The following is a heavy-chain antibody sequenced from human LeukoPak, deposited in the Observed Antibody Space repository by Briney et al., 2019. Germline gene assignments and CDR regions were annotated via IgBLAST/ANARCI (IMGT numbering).Heavy chain of an antibody. CDR3: ARVKYYYGSGSPYFDY. CDR1: GYTFTGYY. CDR2: INPNSGGT. D-gene: IGHD3-10*01. J-gene: IGHJ4*02. Sequence: ASVKVSCKASGYTFTGYYMHWVRQAPGQGLEWMGWINPNSGGTNYAQKFQGRVTMTRDTSISTAYMELSRLRSDDTAVYYCARVKYYYGSGSPYFDYWGQGTLVTVSS. V-gene: IGHV1-2*02.